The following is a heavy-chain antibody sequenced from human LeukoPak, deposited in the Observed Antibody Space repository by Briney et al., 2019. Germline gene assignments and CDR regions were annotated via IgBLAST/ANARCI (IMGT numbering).Heavy chain of an antibody. Sequence: GASVKVSCKASGGTFSSYAISWVRQAPGQGLEWMGRIIPIFGTANYAQKFQGRVTITADKSTSTAYMELSSLRSEDTAVYYCARDGQWDGGNPLDYWGQGTLVTVSS. V-gene: IGHV1-69*06. CDR2: IIPIFGTA. CDR3: ARDGQWDGGNPLDY. D-gene: IGHD4-23*01. CDR1: GGTFSSYA. J-gene: IGHJ4*02.